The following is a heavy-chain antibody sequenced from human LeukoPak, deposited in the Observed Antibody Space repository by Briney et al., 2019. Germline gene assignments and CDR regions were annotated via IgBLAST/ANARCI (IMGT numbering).Heavy chain of an antibody. J-gene: IGHJ5*02. Sequence: VASVTVSYKASGYTFTSYYMHWVRQAPGQGVEWMGIINPSGGSTSYAQKFQGRVTMTRDMSTSTVYMELSSLRSEDTAVYYCARVTYGAGTGKNWFDPWGQGTLVTVSS. CDR2: INPSGGST. CDR1: GYTFTSYY. D-gene: IGHD6-19*01. V-gene: IGHV1-46*01. CDR3: ARVTYGAGTGKNWFDP.